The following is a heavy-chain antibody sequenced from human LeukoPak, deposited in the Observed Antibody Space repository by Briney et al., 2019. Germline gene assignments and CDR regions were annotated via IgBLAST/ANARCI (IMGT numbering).Heavy chain of an antibody. J-gene: IGHJ4*02. Sequence: GGSLRLSCAASGFTFDDYAMHWVRQVPGKGLEWVSGISWNSGRIGYVDSVKGRFTISRDNAKNSLYLQMNSLRAEDTAVYYCARDLALDVAGHDYWGQGTLVTVSS. CDR3: ARDLALDVAGHDY. CDR2: ISWNSGRI. CDR1: GFTFDDYA. D-gene: IGHD6-19*01. V-gene: IGHV3-9*01.